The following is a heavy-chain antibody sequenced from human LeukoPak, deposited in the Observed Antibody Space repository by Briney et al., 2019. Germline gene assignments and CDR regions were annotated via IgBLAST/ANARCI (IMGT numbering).Heavy chain of an antibody. V-gene: IGHV3-48*03. D-gene: IGHD3-10*01. CDR3: AGEKTMAVSVLDDVMDV. CDR1: GFTISSYD. Sequence: PGGSLRLSCAASGFTISSYDMNWIRQAPGKGLEWVSYISSSGSTIYYADPVKGRFTISRDNDKNSPYLQMYSLAGEETAVFRCAGEKTMAVSVLDDVMDVGGQGTTVTVSS. CDR2: ISSSGSTI. J-gene: IGHJ6*02.